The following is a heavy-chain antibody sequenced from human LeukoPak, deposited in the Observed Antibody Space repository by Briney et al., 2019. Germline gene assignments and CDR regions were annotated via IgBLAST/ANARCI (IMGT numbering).Heavy chain of an antibody. CDR3: ARYSSSLYWFDP. Sequence: SETLSLTCAVSGGSFSSGGFSWSWIRQPPGKGLEWIGYIFHSGGTYYNTSLKSRVTISVDRSKNQFSLKLSSVTAADTAVYYCARYSSSLYWFDPWGQGTLVTVSS. V-gene: IGHV4-30-2*01. CDR1: GGSFSSGGFS. CDR2: IFHSGGT. D-gene: IGHD6-6*01. J-gene: IGHJ5*02.